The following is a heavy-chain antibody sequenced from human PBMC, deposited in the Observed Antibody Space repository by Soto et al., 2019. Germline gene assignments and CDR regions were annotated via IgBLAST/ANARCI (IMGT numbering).Heavy chain of an antibody. CDR3: ARFSFGEKYYYGMDV. CDR1: GYSFTSYW. Sequence: GESLKISCMGSGYSFTSYWIGWVRQMTGKGLEWMGIIYPGDSDTRYSPSFQGQVTIFADKSISTAYLQWSSLRASDTAMSYCARFSFGEKYYYGMDVWGQGTTVTVSS. CDR2: IYPGDSDT. J-gene: IGHJ6*02. V-gene: IGHV5-51*01. D-gene: IGHD3-10*01.